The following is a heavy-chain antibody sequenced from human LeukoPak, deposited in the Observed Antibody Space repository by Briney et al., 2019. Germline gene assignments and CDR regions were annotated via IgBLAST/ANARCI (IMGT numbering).Heavy chain of an antibody. CDR2: ISAYNGNT. CDR3: ARETVDYGWFDP. D-gene: IGHD3-16*01. J-gene: IGHJ5*02. CDR1: GYTFTSYG. Sequence: ASVKVSCKASGYTFTSYGISWVRQAPGQGLEWMGWISAYNGNTNYAQKLQGRVTMTTDTSTSTAYMELRSLRSDDTAVYNCARETVDYGWFDPWGQGTLVTVSS. V-gene: IGHV1-18*01.